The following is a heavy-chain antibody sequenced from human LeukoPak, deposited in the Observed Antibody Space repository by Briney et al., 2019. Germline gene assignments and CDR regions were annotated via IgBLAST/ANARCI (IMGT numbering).Heavy chain of an antibody. J-gene: IGHJ4*02. Sequence: TGGSLRLSCAASGFTFSSYGMHWVRQAPGKGLEWVAFIRYDGSNKYYADPVKGRFTISKDNSKNTLYLQMNSLRPEDTAVYYCARAIAGTTEYWGQGTLVTVSS. CDR1: GFTFSSYG. CDR3: ARAIAGTTEY. V-gene: IGHV3-30*02. D-gene: IGHD1-20*01. CDR2: IRYDGSNK.